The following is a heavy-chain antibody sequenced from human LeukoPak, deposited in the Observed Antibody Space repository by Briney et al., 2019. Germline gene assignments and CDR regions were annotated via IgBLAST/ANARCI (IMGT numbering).Heavy chain of an antibody. CDR1: GGSFSGYY. CDR2: INHSGST. CDR3: ARARCSGGSCYLRNYYGMDV. V-gene: IGHV4-34*01. D-gene: IGHD2-15*01. J-gene: IGHJ6*02. Sequence: SETLSLTCAVYGGSFSGYYWSWIRQPPGKGLEWIGEINHSGSTNYNPSLKSRVTISVDTSKNQFSLKLSSVTVADTAVYYCARARCSGGSCYLRNYYGMDVWGQGTTVTVSS.